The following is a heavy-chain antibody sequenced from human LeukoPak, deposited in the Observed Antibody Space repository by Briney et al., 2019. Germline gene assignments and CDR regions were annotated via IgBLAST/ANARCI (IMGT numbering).Heavy chain of an antibody. CDR1: GYTFTSYY. D-gene: IGHD3-3*01. CDR3: ARARPTDYYFDY. CDR2: INPSGGST. Sequence: VASVKVSCKASGYTFTSYYMHWVRQAPGQGLEWKGIINPSGGSTSYAQKFQGRVTMTRDTSTSTVYMELSSLRSEDTAVYYCARARPTDYYFDYWGQGTLVTVSS. V-gene: IGHV1-46*01. J-gene: IGHJ4*02.